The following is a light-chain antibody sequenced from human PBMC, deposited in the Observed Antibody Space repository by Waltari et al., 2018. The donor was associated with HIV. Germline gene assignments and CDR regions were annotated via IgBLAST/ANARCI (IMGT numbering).Light chain of an antibody. CDR2: MGS. CDR1: RSLLHSDGKIY. Sequence: ILMTQSPRSLAVTPGEPASISCTSNRSLLHSDGKIYMAWYQQKPRRSPKVLVYMGSYRSPGVPDRISGTESDTYFTLMFTTVEAEDVGVYYCLQTLQIPWTFGQGTRVEIK. V-gene: IGKV2-28*01. J-gene: IGKJ1*01. CDR3: LQTLQIPWT.